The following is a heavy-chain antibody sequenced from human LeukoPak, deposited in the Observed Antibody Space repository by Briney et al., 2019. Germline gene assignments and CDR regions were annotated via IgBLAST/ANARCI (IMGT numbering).Heavy chain of an antibody. CDR1: GFTFSDYY. CDR2: ISSSGSTL. Sequence: TSGGSLRLSCAASGFTFSDYYMTWIRKPPGKGLEWISYISSSGSTLDYADSVKGRFTISRDNAKNSVSLQMNSLRAEDTAVYYCARVLQWFGELCLDYWGQGTLVTVSS. V-gene: IGHV3-11*04. CDR3: ARVLQWFGELCLDY. J-gene: IGHJ4*02. D-gene: IGHD3-10*01.